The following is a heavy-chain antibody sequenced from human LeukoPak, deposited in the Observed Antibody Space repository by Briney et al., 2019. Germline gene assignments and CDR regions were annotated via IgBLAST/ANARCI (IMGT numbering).Heavy chain of an antibody. J-gene: IGHJ4*02. CDR3: AKDHGYSSSWYLGLTDY. CDR2: ISSSSSTI. Sequence: TGGSLRLSCAASGFTFSSYSMNWVRQAPGKGLEWVSYISSSSSTIYYADSVKGRFTISRDNSKNTLYLQMNSLRAEDTAVYYCAKDHGYSSSWYLGLTDYWGQGTLVTVSS. D-gene: IGHD6-13*01. V-gene: IGHV3-48*01. CDR1: GFTFSSYS.